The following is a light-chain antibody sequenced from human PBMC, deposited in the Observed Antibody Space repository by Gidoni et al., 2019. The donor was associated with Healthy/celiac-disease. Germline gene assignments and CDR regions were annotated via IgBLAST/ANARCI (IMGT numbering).Light chain of an antibody. J-gene: IGKJ5*01. CDR2: DAS. V-gene: IGKV3-11*01. Sequence: EIVLTPSPATLSLSPWERATLSCRASQSVSSYLAWYQQKPGQAPRLLIYDASNRATGIPARFSGSGSGTDFNLTISSLEPEDCAVYYCQQRSNWHPEITFGQGTRLEIK. CDR3: QQRSNWHPEIT. CDR1: QSVSSY.